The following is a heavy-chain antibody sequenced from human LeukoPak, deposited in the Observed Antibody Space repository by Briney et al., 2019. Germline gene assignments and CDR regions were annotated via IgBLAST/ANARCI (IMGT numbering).Heavy chain of an antibody. CDR2: ISWNSGSI. V-gene: IGHV3-9*01. D-gene: IGHD2-21*01. J-gene: IGHJ4*02. Sequence: PGRSLRLSCAASGFTFDDYAMHWVRQAPGKGLEWVSGISWNSGSIGYADSVKGRFTISRDNAKNTLYLQMNSLRAEDTAVYYCAKGLYLVDYWGQGTLVTVSS. CDR3: AKGLYLVDY. CDR1: GFTFDDYA.